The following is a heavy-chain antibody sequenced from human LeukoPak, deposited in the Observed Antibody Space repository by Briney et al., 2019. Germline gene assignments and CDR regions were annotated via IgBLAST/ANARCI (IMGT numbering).Heavy chain of an antibody. CDR1: GYTFTSYA. CDR2: INPNSGGT. D-gene: IGHD3-10*01. Sequence: RASVKVSCKASGYTFTSYAMHWVRQAPGQGLEWMGWINPNSGGTNYAQKFQGRVTVTRDTSISTAYMELSRLRSDDTAVYYCARDGLAYYYGSGSYAGDYFDYWGQGTLVTVSS. CDR3: ARDGLAYYYGSGSYAGDYFDY. J-gene: IGHJ4*02. V-gene: IGHV1-2*02.